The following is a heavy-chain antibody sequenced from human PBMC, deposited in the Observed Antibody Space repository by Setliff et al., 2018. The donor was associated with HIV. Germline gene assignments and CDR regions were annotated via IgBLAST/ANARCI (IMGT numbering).Heavy chain of an antibody. D-gene: IGHD2-21*02. Sequence: GGSLGLSCAASGFTFSSYGMHGVXQAPGKGLEWVAVIWYDGSNKYYADSVKGRLTISRDNSKNTLYLQMNSLRAEDTAVYYCAKTYCGGDCYFGYFDYWGQGTLVTVSS. CDR3: AKTYCGGDCYFGYFDY. CDR2: IWYDGSNK. J-gene: IGHJ4*02. V-gene: IGHV3-33*06. CDR1: GFTFSSYG.